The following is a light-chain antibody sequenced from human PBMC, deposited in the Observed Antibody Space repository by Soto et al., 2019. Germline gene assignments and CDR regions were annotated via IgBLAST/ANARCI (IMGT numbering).Light chain of an antibody. CDR1: QSISSY. Sequence: DIPMTQSPSSLSASVGDRVTITCRASQSISSYLNWYQQKPGKAPKLLIYAASSLQSGVPSRFSGSGSGTDFTLTISSLQPEDFATYYCQQSYSTLSYTFGLGTKLEIK. V-gene: IGKV1-39*01. CDR2: AAS. CDR3: QQSYSTLSYT. J-gene: IGKJ2*01.